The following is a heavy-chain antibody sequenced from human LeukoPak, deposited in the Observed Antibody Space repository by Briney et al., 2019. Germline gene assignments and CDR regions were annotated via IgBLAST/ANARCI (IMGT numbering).Heavy chain of an antibody. D-gene: IGHD1-26*01. Sequence: ASVKVSCKASGGTFSSYAISWVRQAPGQGLEWMGGIIPIFGTANYAQKFQGRVTMTRDTSTSTVYMELRSLRSDDTAVYYCARDSRGELGAPRMDWGQGTLVTVSS. CDR2: IIPIFGTA. J-gene: IGHJ4*02. CDR1: GGTFSSYA. V-gene: IGHV1-69*05. CDR3: ARDSRGELGAPRMD.